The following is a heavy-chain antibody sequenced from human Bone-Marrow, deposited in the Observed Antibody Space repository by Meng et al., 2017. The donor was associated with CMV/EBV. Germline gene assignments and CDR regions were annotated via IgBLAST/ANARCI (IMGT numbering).Heavy chain of an antibody. V-gene: IGHV3-30*03. CDR2: ILKDGSDK. J-gene: IGHJ4*02. D-gene: IGHD6-13*01. CDR3: VRDGDSSNWPLDY. CDR1: GFMFSDYG. Sequence: QVHLAESGGGVVQPWRSLRLSCAVSGFMFSDYGMHWVRQAPGKAPEWVAFILKDGSDKFYRDSVKGRFTISRDPGKNTLYLQMDSLRPEDTAIYYCVRDGDSSNWPLDYWGQGTLVTVSS.